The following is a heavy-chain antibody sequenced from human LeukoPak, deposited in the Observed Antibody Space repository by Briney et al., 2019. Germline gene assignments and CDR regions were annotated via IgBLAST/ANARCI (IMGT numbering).Heavy chain of an antibody. Sequence: SETLSLTCAVYGGSFSGYYWSWIRQLPGKGLEWIGEINHSGSTNYNPSLKSRVTISVDTSKNQFSLKLSSVTAADTAVYYCARGLGDYWGQGTLVTVSS. V-gene: IGHV4-34*01. CDR2: INHSGST. CDR1: GGSFSGYY. CDR3: ARGLGDY. J-gene: IGHJ4*02.